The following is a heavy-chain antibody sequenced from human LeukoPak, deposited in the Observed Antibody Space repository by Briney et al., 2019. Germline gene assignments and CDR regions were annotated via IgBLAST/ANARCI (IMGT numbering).Heavy chain of an antibody. J-gene: IGHJ1*01. CDR3: ATNGWYCLDH. CDR1: GGSISSDNW. CDR2: IYHSGST. V-gene: IGHV4-4*02. Sequence: SGTLSLTCAVSGGSISSDNWWSWVRQPPGKGLEWIGEIYHSGSTNYNPSLQSRVTISVDKSNNHFSLRLTSVTAADTAVYYCATNGWYCLDHWGQGALVTVSS. D-gene: IGHD6-19*01.